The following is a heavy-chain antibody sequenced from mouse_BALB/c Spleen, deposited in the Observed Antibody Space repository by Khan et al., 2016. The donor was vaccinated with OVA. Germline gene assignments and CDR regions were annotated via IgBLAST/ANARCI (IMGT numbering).Heavy chain of an antibody. CDR2: ISYSRNT. V-gene: IGHV3-2*02. Sequence: VQLKESGPGLVKPSQSLSLTCTVTGYSITSEYTWNWIRQFPGNKLEWMGFISYSRNTRYNPSLKSRISITRDTSKNQFFLQLNSVTSEDTATYYCARKDYYDYDPFPYWGQGTLVTVSA. D-gene: IGHD2-4*01. CDR1: GYSITSEYT. J-gene: IGHJ3*01. CDR3: ARKDYYDYDPFPY.